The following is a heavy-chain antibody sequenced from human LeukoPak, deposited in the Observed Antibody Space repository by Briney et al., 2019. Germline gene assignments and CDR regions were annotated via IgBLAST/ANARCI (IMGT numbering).Heavy chain of an antibody. CDR1: GGSFSGYY. V-gene: IGHV4-34*01. D-gene: IGHD1-26*01. J-gene: IGHJ3*02. CDR2: INHSGST. Sequence: SETLSLTCAVYGGSFSGYYWSWIRQPPGKGLEWIGEINHSGSTNYNPSLKSRFTISIDTSKNQFSLKLSSVTAADTAMYYCAYGISYYYIWGQGTMVTVSS. CDR3: AYGISYYYI.